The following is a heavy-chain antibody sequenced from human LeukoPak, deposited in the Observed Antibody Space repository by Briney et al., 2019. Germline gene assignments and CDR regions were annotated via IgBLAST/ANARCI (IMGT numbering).Heavy chain of an antibody. CDR3: ARDGCNPTPLRD. CDR1: GGTFSSYA. V-gene: IGHV1-69*04. D-gene: IGHD5-24*01. J-gene: IGHJ4*02. CDR2: IIPIFGIA. Sequence: SVKVSCKASGGTFSSYAISWVRQAPGQGLEWMGRIIPIFGIANYAQKFQGRVTITADKSTSTAYMELSSLRSEDTAVYYCARDGCNPTPLRDWGQGTLVTVSS.